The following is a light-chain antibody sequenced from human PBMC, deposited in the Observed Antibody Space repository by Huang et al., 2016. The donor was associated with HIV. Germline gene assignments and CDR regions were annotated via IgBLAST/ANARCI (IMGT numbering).Light chain of an antibody. V-gene: IGKV1-16*01. CDR1: QDISVY. Sequence: DIQMTQSPSSLSASVGDRVTITCRASQDISVYLAWFQQKPGKAPKSLIFATSTLHSGVPSRFSGSGSGTAFTLTINSLQPEDFATYYCQQYSDYPRTFGQGTKLDIK. J-gene: IGKJ2*01. CDR3: QQYSDYPRT. CDR2: ATS.